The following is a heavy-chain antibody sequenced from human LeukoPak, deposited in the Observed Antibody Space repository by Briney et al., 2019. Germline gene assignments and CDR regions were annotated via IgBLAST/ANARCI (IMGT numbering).Heavy chain of an antibody. CDR3: TSTPGGAVATNGGVDY. Sequence: GRSLRLSCAASGFTFSGSAMHWVRQASGKGLEWVGRIRSKANSYATAYAASVKGRFTISRDDSKNTAYLQMNSLKTEDTAVYYCTSTPGGAVATNGGVDYWGQGTLVTVSS. V-gene: IGHV3-73*01. J-gene: IGHJ4*02. CDR2: IRSKANSYAT. CDR1: GFTFSGSA. D-gene: IGHD6-19*01.